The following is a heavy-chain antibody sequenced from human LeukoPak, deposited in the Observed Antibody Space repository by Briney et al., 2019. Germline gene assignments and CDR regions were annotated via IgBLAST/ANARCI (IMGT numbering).Heavy chain of an antibody. CDR2: INHSGST. CDR3: ARDYTGTNWFDP. J-gene: IGHJ5*02. D-gene: IGHD3-16*01. Sequence: SETLSLTCTVSGYSISSGYYWGWIRQPPGKGLEWIGEINHSGSTNYNPSLKSRVTISVDTSKNQFSLKLSSVTAADTAVYYCARDYTGTNWFDPWGQGTLVTVSS. V-gene: IGHV4-38-2*02. CDR1: GYSISSGYY.